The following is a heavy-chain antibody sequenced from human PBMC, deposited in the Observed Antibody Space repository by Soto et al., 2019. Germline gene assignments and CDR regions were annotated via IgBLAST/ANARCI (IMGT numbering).Heavy chain of an antibody. D-gene: IGHD6-6*01. CDR1: GYSFTSYW. CDR3: ARSSIAARRYYYYGMDV. V-gene: IGHV5-51*01. CDR2: IYPGDSDT. Sequence: ESLKISCKGSGYSFTSYWIGWVRQMPGKGLEWMGIIYPGDSDTRYSPSFQGQVTISADKSISTAYLQWSSLKASDTAMYYCARSSIAARRYYYYGMDVWGQGTTVTVSS. J-gene: IGHJ6*02.